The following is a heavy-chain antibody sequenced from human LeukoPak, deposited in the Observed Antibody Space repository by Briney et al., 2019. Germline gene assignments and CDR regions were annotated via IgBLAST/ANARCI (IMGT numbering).Heavy chain of an antibody. CDR1: AFTVSSNY. Sequence: GGSLRLSCAAYAFTVSSNYMSWVCQAPGKGLEGVSVLYSGGSTYYADSVKGRFTISRDNSKNTLYLQMNSLRVEDTAVYYCARIVAGSQDYWGQGTLVTVSS. V-gene: IGHV3-66*01. D-gene: IGHD3-16*02. J-gene: IGHJ4*02. CDR3: ARIVAGSQDY. CDR2: LYSGGST.